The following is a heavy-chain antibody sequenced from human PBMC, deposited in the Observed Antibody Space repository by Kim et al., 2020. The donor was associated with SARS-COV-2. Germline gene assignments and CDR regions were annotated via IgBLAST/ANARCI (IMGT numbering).Heavy chain of an antibody. J-gene: IGHJ4*02. D-gene: IGHD3-3*01. CDR3: ASIFDVLIDY. CDR2: IWYAGSNP. V-gene: IGHV3-33*01. Sequence: GGSLRLSCAASGFTFSSYGMHWVRQAPGKGLEWVAVIWYAGSNPYSADSVKGRFRVYRDNSMDTLYLQGKSLRAEDTAVYYCASIFDVLIDYWGQGTLVT. CDR1: GFTFSSYG.